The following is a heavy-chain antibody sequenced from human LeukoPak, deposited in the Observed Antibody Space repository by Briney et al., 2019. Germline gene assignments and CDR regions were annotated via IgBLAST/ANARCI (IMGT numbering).Heavy chain of an antibody. D-gene: IGHD5-18*01. Sequence: GGSLRLSCAASGFTFSSYSMNWVRQAPGKGLEWVSSISSSSSYIYYADSVKGRFTISRDNAKNSLYLQMNSLRAEDTAMYYCARDRMDTLDGMDVWDKGTTVTVSS. J-gene: IGHJ6*04. CDR3: ARDRMDTLDGMDV. CDR1: GFTFSSYS. V-gene: IGHV3-21*01. CDR2: ISSSSSYI.